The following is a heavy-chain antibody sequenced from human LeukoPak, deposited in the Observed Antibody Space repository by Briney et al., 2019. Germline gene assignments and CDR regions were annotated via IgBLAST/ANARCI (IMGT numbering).Heavy chain of an antibody. CDR3: ARDHEMGTDYYDSSGYSVGVY. V-gene: IGHV1-8*01. Sequence: RASVKVSCKASGYTFTSYDINWVRQATGQGLEWMGWMNPNSGNTGYAQKFQGRVTMTRNTSISTAYMELSRLRSDDTAVYYCARDHEMGTDYYDSSGYSVGVYWGQGTLVTVSS. CDR2: MNPNSGNT. D-gene: IGHD3-22*01. CDR1: GYTFTSYD. J-gene: IGHJ4*02.